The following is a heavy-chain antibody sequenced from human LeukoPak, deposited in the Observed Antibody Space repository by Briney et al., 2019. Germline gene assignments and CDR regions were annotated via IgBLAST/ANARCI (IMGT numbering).Heavy chain of an antibody. CDR2: ISSSSSTI. Sequence: GGSLRLSCAASGFTFSSYSMNWVRQAPGKGLEWVSYISSSSSTIYYADSVKGRFTISRDNAKNSLYLQMNSLRDEDTAVYYCVACPHATQYNWFASWGQGTLVTVSS. CDR1: GFTFSSYS. D-gene: IGHD2-21*01. V-gene: IGHV3-48*02. J-gene: IGHJ5*01. CDR3: VACPHATQYNWFAS.